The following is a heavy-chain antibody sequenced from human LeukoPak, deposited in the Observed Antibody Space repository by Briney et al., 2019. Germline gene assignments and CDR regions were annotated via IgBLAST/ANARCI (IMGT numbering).Heavy chain of an antibody. CDR2: INGIGRI. D-gene: IGHD1-7*01. Sequence: SETLSLTCAVYGGSFSNYYWSWIRQPPGKGLKWIEEINGIGRINYNPSLMSRVTVSVDTSKNQFSLRLTSVTATDTAVYYCARRWNYGRNYYIDVWGNGATVSVSS. CDR1: GGSFSNYY. J-gene: IGHJ6*03. CDR3: ARRWNYGRNYYIDV. V-gene: IGHV4-34*01.